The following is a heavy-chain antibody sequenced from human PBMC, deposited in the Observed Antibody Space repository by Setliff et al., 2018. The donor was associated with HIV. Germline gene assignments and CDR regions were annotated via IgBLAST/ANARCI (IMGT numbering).Heavy chain of an antibody. Sequence: ASVKVSCKASGYTFVGHYIHWVRQAPGQGLEWMGWINPNSGDTKYAQKFQDRVSLTRDTSLSTAYMELSSLTSDDTAIYYCARDMFEIWERSLAKGDEFDPWGQGSLVTVSS. CDR1: GYTFVGHY. D-gene: IGHD3-10*02. CDR2: INPNSGDT. V-gene: IGHV1-2*02. J-gene: IGHJ5*02. CDR3: ARDMFEIWERSLAKGDEFDP.